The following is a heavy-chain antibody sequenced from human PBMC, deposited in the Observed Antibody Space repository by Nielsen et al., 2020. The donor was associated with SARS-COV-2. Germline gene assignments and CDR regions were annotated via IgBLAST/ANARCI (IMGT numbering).Heavy chain of an antibody. D-gene: IGHD5-12*01. CDR3: AKDLVAVPAAGQWDWFDH. V-gene: IGHV3-23*01. CDR2: ISGSGGDT. CDR1: GFTFRNYA. J-gene: IGHJ5*02. Sequence: GESLKISCAASGFTFRNYAMSWVRQAPGKGLEWVSTISGSGGDTYYADSVKGRFTISRDNSKDTLYLQMNGLRAVDTAVYYCAKDLVAVPAAGQWDWFDHWGQGALVNVSS.